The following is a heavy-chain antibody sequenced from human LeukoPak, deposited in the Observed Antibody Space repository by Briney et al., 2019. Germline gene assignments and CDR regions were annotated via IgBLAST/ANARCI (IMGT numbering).Heavy chain of an antibody. Sequence: GGSLRLSCAASGFTFSDYYMSWIRQAPGKGLEWVSYISSGGSTIKYADSVKGRFTVSRDNAKKSLYLQMNSLRAEDTAVYYCASSPRNYYDSTFFDYWGQGTLVTVSS. V-gene: IGHV3-11*04. CDR3: ASSPRNYYDSTFFDY. CDR2: ISSGGSTI. D-gene: IGHD3-22*01. J-gene: IGHJ4*02. CDR1: GFTFSDYY.